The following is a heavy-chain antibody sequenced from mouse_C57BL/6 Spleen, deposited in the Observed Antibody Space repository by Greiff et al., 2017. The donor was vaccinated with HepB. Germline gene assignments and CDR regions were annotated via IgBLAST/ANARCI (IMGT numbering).Heavy chain of an antibody. J-gene: IGHJ2*01. CDR2: ISYDGSN. CDR3: ARDYYDSSYVRYFDY. Sequence: DVKLQESGPGLVKPSQSLSLTCSVTGYSITSGYYWNWIRQFPGNKLEWMGYISYDGSNNYNPSLKNRISITRDTSKNQFFLKLNSVTTEDTATYYCARDYYDSSYVRYFDYWGQGTTLTVSS. CDR1: GYSITSGYY. V-gene: IGHV3-6*01. D-gene: IGHD1-1*01.